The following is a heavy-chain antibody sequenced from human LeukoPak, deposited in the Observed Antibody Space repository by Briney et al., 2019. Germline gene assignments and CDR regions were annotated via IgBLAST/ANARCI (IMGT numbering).Heavy chain of an antibody. CDR3: ARTPLTGTNWFDP. Sequence: SETLSLTCAVYGGSFSGYYWNWIRQPPGKGLEWIGEINHSGSTNYNPSLKSRVTISVDKSKNQFSLKLSSVTAADTAVYYCARTPLTGTNWFDPWGQGTLVTVSS. D-gene: IGHD1-7*01. J-gene: IGHJ5*02. CDR2: INHSGST. V-gene: IGHV4-34*01. CDR1: GGSFSGYY.